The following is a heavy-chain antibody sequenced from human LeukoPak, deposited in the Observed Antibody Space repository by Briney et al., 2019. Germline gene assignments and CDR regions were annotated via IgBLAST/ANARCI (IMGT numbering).Heavy chain of an antibody. CDR1: GFTFSSYS. CDR3: ARDPGFSSGAYYFDY. V-gene: IGHV3-48*04. Sequence: PGGSLRLSCAASGFTFSSYSMNWVRQAPGKGLEWFSYITSTSSTTYYADSVKGRFTISRDNAKNSLYLQMNSLTAEDTAVYYCARDPGFSSGAYYFDYWGQGTLVTVSS. J-gene: IGHJ4*02. D-gene: IGHD3-22*01. CDR2: ITSTSSTT.